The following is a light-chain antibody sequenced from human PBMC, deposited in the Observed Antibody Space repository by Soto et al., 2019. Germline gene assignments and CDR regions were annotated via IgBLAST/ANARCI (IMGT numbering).Light chain of an antibody. CDR1: QSVSSNY. V-gene: IGKV3-20*01. CDR2: GAS. Sequence: EIVLTQSPGTLSLSPGERATLSCRATQSVSSNYLAWYQQKSGQAPRLLIYGASSRATGIPDRFSGGGSGTDFTLTITRLEPEDFAVYFCQQYGSSLITFGQGTRLEIK. CDR3: QQYGSSLIT. J-gene: IGKJ5*01.